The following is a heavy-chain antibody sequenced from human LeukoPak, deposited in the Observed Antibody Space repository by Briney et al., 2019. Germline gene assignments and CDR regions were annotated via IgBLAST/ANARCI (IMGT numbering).Heavy chain of an antibody. CDR1: GYTFTSYD. D-gene: IGHD4-23*01. J-gene: IGHJ3*02. CDR2: MNPNSGNT. CDR3: ARGFGSTVAWDVTHDAFDI. V-gene: IGHV1-8*03. Sequence: ASVKVSCKASGYTFTSYDINWVRQATGQGLEWMGWMNPNSGNTGYAQKFQGRVTITRNTSISTAYMELSSLRSEDTAVYYCARGFGSTVAWDVTHDAFDIWGQGTMVTVSS.